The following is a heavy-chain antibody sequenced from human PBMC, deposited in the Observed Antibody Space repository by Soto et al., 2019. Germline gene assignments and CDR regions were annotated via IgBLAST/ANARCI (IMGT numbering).Heavy chain of an antibody. D-gene: IGHD3-10*01. J-gene: IGHJ6*02. CDR1: GGSISSGDHY. CDR2: MYYSGST. V-gene: IGHV4-30-4*01. CDR3: ARRSYYGSYGLDV. Sequence: SETLSLTCTVSGGSISSGDHYWSWIRQPPGKGLEWIGYMYYSGSTYFNPSLKSRVTISVDTSKNQFSLKLGSVTAADTAVYYCARRSYYGSYGLDVWGQGTTVTVS.